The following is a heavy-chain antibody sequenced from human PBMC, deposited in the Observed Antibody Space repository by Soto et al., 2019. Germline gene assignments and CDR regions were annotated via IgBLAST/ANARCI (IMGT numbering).Heavy chain of an antibody. CDR3: AGGGVRGVVTRTRDYYGMDV. CDR2: IYPGDSGT. CDR1: GYNFTNYW. Sequence: ESLKISCKGSGYNFTNYWIGWVRQMPGKGLESMGIIYPGDSGTRYSPSFQGQVTISADKSISTAYLQWSSLKASDTAMYYCAGGGVRGVVTRTRDYYGMDVWGQGTTVTVS. J-gene: IGHJ6*02. D-gene: IGHD3-10*01. V-gene: IGHV5-51*01.